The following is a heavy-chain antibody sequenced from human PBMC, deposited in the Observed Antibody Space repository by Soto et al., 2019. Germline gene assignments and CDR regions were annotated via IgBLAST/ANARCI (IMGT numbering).Heavy chain of an antibody. CDR3: ARYIPGVRYYGMDV. CDR1: GFTFSSYA. CDR2: IGESGTPT. Sequence: EVQLLESGGGLVQPGGSLRLSCAASGFTFSSYAMKWVRQAPGKGLEWVSLIGESGTPTYYADSVKGRFTISRDNYGNTLFLEMYSLRAXDTAVYYCARYIPGVRYYGMDVWGQGTTVTVSS. J-gene: IGHJ6*02. V-gene: IGHV3-23*01. D-gene: IGHD2-2*01.